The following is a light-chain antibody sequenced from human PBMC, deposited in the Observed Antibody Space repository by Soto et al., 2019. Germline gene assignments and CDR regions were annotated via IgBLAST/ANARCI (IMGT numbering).Light chain of an antibody. CDR3: QHYNSYPYT. V-gene: IGKV1-5*01. J-gene: IGKJ2*01. CDR1: QTISTW. Sequence: DIQMTQSPSTLSASVGDTVTITCRASQTISTWLAWYQQKPGQAPKLLIYDVSTLNGGVPSRFSGSASGTEFTLSITSLQPDDIEVYYCQHYNSYPYTFGQGTKLQIK. CDR2: DVS.